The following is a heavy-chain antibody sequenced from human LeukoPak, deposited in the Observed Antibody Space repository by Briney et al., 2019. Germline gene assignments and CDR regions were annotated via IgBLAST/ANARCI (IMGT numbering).Heavy chain of an antibody. Sequence: GASVKVSCKASGYTFTGYYMHWVRQAPGQGLEWMGRINPNSSGTNYAQKFQGRVTMTRDTSISTAYMELSRLRSDDTAVYYCASAYRNYGSGSYYNGFDPWGQGTLVTVSS. CDR2: INPNSSGT. D-gene: IGHD3-10*01. J-gene: IGHJ5*02. CDR1: GYTFTGYY. V-gene: IGHV1-2*06. CDR3: ASAYRNYGSGSYYNGFDP.